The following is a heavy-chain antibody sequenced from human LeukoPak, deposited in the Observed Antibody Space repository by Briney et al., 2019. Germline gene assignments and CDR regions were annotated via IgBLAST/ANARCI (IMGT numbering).Heavy chain of an antibody. D-gene: IGHD6-19*01. CDR3: AREGLLRSILYSSGWPRFDY. CDR2: ISYDGSNK. V-gene: IGHV3-30*04. CDR1: GFTFSSYA. Sequence: GGSLRLSCAASGFTFSSYAMHWVRQAPGKGLEWVAVISYDGSNKYYADSVKGRFTISRDNSKNTLYLQMNSLRAEDTAVYYCAREGLLRSILYSSGWPRFDYWGQGTLVTVSS. J-gene: IGHJ4*02.